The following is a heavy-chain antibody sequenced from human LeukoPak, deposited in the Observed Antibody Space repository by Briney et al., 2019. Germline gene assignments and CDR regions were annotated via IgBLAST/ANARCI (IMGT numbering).Heavy chain of an antibody. J-gene: IGHJ5*02. Sequence: PSETLSLTCAVSGGSISSSNWWSWVRQPPGKGLEWIGEIYHSGSTNYNPSLKSRVTISVDKSKNQFSLRLSSVTAADTAVYYCARTDYGDVRWFDPWGQGTLVTVSS. CDR3: ARTDYGDVRWFDP. CDR2: IYHSGST. V-gene: IGHV4-4*02. D-gene: IGHD4-17*01. CDR1: GGSISSSNW.